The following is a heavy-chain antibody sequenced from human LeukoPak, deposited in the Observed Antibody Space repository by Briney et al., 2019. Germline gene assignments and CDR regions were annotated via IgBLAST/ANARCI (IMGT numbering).Heavy chain of an antibody. J-gene: IGHJ4*02. Sequence: GGSLRLSCAASGFTFSSYGMHWVRQAPGKGLEWVAFIRYDGSNKYYADSVKGRFTISRDNSKNTLYLQMNSLRAEDTAVYYCAKDRGYSSSSYYFDYWGQGTLVTVSS. CDR1: GFTFSSYG. V-gene: IGHV3-30*02. D-gene: IGHD6-6*01. CDR3: AKDRGYSSSSYYFDY. CDR2: IRYDGSNK.